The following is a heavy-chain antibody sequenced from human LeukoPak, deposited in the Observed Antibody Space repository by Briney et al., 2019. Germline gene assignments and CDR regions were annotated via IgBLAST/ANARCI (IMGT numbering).Heavy chain of an antibody. D-gene: IGHD6-13*01. CDR3: ARDLGIAAAAAYWYFDL. J-gene: IGHJ2*01. Sequence: ASVKVSCKASGYTFTSYDINWVRQATGQGLEWMGWINPNSGGTNYAQKFQGRVTMTRDTSISTAYMELSRLRSDDTAVYYCARDLGIAAAAAYWYFDLWGRGTLVTVSS. CDR2: INPNSGGT. V-gene: IGHV1-2*02. CDR1: GYTFTSYD.